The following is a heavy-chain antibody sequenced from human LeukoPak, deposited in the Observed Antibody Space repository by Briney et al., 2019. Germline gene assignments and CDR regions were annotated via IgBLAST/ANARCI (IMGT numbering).Heavy chain of an antibody. D-gene: IGHD2-2*01. CDR3: ARGCSSTSCYEYYYYYGMDV. V-gene: IGHV1-18*01. CDR1: GYTFTSYG. Sequence: ASVKVSCKASGYTFTSYGISWVRQAPGQGLEWMGWISAYNGNTNYAQKLQGRVTMTTDTYTSTAYMELRSLRSDDTAVYYCARGCSSTSCYEYYYYYGMDVWGQGTTVTVSS. J-gene: IGHJ6*02. CDR2: ISAYNGNT.